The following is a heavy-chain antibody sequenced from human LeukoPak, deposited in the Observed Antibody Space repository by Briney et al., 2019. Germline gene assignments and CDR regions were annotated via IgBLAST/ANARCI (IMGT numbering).Heavy chain of an antibody. V-gene: IGHV3-74*01. CDR1: GFTFSSYG. CDR2: IKSDGSST. CDR3: ARDQLYCSGGYCYKDY. Sequence: GGSLRLSCAASGFTFSSYGMHWVRQAPGKGLVWVSRIKSDGSSTSYADFVKGRFTISRDNAKNTLYLQMNSLRAEDTAVYYCARDQLYCSGGYCYKDYWGQGTLVTVSS. D-gene: IGHD2-15*01. J-gene: IGHJ4*02.